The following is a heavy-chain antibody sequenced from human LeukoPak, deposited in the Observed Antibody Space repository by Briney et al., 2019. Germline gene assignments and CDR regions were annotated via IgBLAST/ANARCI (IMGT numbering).Heavy chain of an antibody. V-gene: IGHV3-33*01. CDR2: IWYDGSNK. CDR1: GFTFSSYG. Sequence: SGGSLRLSCAASGFTFSSYGMHWVRQAPGKGLEWVAVIWYDGSNKYYADSVKGRFTISRDNSKNTLYLQMNSLRAEDTAVYYCAASKTGYSSGWYTYYIDYWGQGTLVTVSS. D-gene: IGHD6-19*01. CDR3: AASKTGYSSGWYTYYIDY. J-gene: IGHJ4*02.